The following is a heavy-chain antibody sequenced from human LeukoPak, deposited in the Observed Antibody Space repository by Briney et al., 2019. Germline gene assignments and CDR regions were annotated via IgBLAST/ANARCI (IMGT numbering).Heavy chain of an antibody. Sequence: GGSLRLSCAASGFTFSSYEMNWVRQAPGKGLEWVSYISSSGSTIYYADSVKGRFTISRDNAKNSLYLQMNSLRAEDTAVYYCARGNYCSGGSCYRTASFDYWGQGTLVTVSS. CDR1: GFTFSSYE. V-gene: IGHV3-48*03. CDR3: ARGNYCSGGSCYRTASFDY. CDR2: ISSSGSTI. J-gene: IGHJ4*02. D-gene: IGHD2-15*01.